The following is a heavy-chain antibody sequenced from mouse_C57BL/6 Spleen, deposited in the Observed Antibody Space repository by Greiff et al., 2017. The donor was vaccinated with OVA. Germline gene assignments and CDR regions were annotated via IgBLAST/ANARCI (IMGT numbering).Heavy chain of an antibody. Sequence: QVQLQQPGTELVKPGASVKLSCKASGYTFTSYWMHWVKQRPGQGLEWIGNINPSNGGTNYNEKFKSKATLTVDKSSSTAYMQLSSLTSEDSAVYDCARSITTLVAHYAMDYWGQGTSVTVSS. CDR2: INPSNGGT. V-gene: IGHV1-53*01. D-gene: IGHD1-1*01. J-gene: IGHJ4*01. CDR1: GYTFTSYW. CDR3: ARSITTLVAHYAMDY.